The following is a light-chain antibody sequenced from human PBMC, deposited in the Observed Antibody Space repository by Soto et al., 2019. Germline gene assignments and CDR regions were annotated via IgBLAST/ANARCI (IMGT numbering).Light chain of an antibody. CDR1: QGMSTY. J-gene: IGKJ4*01. Sequence: DIQLTQSPSFLSASVGDTVTITCRASQGMSTYLAWYQQKPGKVPKLLIRSASTLQSGVPPRLSGGGSGTEFTITISTLQPDDSGIYYCQQLNGYHLAFGGGTKVEIK. CDR3: QQLNGYHLA. CDR2: SAS. V-gene: IGKV1-9*01.